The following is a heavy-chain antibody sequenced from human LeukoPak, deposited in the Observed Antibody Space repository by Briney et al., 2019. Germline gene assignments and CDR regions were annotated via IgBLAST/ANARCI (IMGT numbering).Heavy chain of an antibody. CDR2: ISGSGGST. D-gene: IGHD3-3*01. CDR1: GFTVSSNY. J-gene: IGHJ4*02. V-gene: IGHV3-23*01. Sequence: PGGSLRLSCAASGFTVSSNYMSWVRQAPGKGLEWVSAISGSGGSTYYADSVKGRFTISRDNSKNTLYLQMNSLRAEDTAVYYCAKDADYDFWSGYYTFDYWGQGTLVTVSS. CDR3: AKDADYDFWSGYYTFDY.